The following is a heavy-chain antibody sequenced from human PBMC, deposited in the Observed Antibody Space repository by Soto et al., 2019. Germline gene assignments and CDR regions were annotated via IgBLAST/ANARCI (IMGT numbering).Heavy chain of an antibody. D-gene: IGHD3-3*01. V-gene: IGHV3-48*01. CDR3: ARGSWNYDFWSAKWDYFDY. Sequence: GGSLRLSCAASGFTFSSYSMNWVRQAPGKGLEWVSYISSSSSTIYYADSVKGRFTISRDNAKNSLYLQMNSLRAEDTAVYYCARGSWNYDFWSAKWDYFDYWGQGTLVTVSS. CDR1: GFTFSSYS. CDR2: ISSSSSTI. J-gene: IGHJ4*02.